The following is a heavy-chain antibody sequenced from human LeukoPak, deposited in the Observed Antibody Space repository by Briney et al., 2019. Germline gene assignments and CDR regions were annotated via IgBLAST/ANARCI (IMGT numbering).Heavy chain of an antibody. J-gene: IGHJ4*02. Sequence: GGSLRLSCAASGFTVSSNYMSWVRQAPGKGLEWVSVIYSGGSTYYAGSVKGRFTISRDNSKNTLYLQMNSLRAEDTAVYYCASAKSDCSSTSCPFDYWGRGTLVTVSS. CDR3: ASAKSDCSSTSCPFDY. V-gene: IGHV3-66*02. CDR2: IYSGGST. CDR1: GFTVSSNY. D-gene: IGHD2-2*01.